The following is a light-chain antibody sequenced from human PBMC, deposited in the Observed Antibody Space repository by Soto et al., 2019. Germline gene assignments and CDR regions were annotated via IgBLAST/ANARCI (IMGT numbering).Light chain of an antibody. CDR2: AAS. Sequence: EIMMTQSPGTLSVSPGEVATLSCRASQSVTSMLAWYQQKPGQAPRLLIYAASTRATGIPARFSGSGSGAEFTLTISSLHSEDSAVYYCQQYDKWPITFGQGTRLEVK. J-gene: IGKJ5*01. CDR1: QSVTSM. CDR3: QQYDKWPIT. V-gene: IGKV3-15*01.